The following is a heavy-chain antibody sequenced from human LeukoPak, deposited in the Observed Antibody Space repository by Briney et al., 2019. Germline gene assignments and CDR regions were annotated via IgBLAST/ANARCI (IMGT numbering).Heavy chain of an antibody. CDR2: IHYSEST. CDR1: GGSISSSSYY. CDR3: ARLELTFDY. Sequence: SETLSLTCTVSGGSISSSSYYWGWIRQPPGKGLEWIGSIHYSESTYYNPSLKSRVTISVDTSKNKFSLKLSSVTAADTAVYYCARLELTFDYWGEGGLVTVSS. V-gene: IGHV4-39*01. D-gene: IGHD3-9*01. J-gene: IGHJ4*02.